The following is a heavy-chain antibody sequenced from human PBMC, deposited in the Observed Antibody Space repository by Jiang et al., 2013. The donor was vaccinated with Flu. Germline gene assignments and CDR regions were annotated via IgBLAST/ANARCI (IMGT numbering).Heavy chain of an antibody. D-gene: IGHD3-3*01. CDR3: ARCLPDYDFPWYFDL. V-gene: IGHV4-39*01. CDR1: GGSISSSSYY. Sequence: GPGLVKPSETLSLTCTVSGGSISSSSYYWGWIRQPPGKGLEWIGSIYYSGSTYYNPSLKSRVTISVDTSKNQFSLKLSSVTAADTAVYYCARCLPDYDFPWYFDLWGRGTLVTVSS. J-gene: IGHJ2*01. CDR2: IYYSGST.